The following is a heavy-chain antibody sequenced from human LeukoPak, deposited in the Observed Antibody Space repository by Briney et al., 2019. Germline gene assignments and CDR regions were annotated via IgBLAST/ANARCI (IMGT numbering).Heavy chain of an antibody. V-gene: IGHV1-58*02. CDR2: IVVGSGNT. CDR3: AADTRGGVYYGSGRSYYGMDV. CDR1: GFAFSSSA. D-gene: IGHD3-10*01. J-gene: IGHJ6*02. Sequence: SVKVSWKASGFAFSSSAMQWVRQARGQRLEWIGWIVVGSGNTNYAQKFQERVTITRDMSTRKAYMELSSLGSEDTAVYYCAADTRGGVYYGSGRSYYGMDVWGQGTTVTVSS.